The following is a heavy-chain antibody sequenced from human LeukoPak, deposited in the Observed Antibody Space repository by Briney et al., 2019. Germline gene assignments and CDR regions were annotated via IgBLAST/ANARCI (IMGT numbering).Heavy chain of an antibody. Sequence: GGSLRLSCAGSGFTFGGYGMHWFRQTPGKGLKWVAVIAYDGSRAFYADSVKGRFTISRDNSKNTMSVQMDDLRAEYTAVYYCTRYNNDHFDYWGQGTLLTVSS. D-gene: IGHD1-14*01. CDR1: GFTFGGYG. V-gene: IGHV3-33*01. CDR3: TRYNNDHFDY. J-gene: IGHJ4*02. CDR2: IAYDGSRA.